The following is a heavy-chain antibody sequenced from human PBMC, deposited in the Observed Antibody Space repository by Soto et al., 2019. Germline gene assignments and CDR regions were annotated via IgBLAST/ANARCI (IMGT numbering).Heavy chain of an antibody. CDR3: AKDLKYVWGSNFDY. J-gene: IGHJ4*02. V-gene: IGHV3-30*18. CDR2: ISYDGSNK. Sequence: GGSLRLSCAASGFTFSSYGMHWVRQAPGKGLEWVAVISYDGSNKYYADSVKGRFTISRDNSKNTLYLQMNSLRAEDTAVYYCAKDLKYVWGSNFDYWGQGTLVTVSS. D-gene: IGHD3-16*01. CDR1: GFTFSSYG.